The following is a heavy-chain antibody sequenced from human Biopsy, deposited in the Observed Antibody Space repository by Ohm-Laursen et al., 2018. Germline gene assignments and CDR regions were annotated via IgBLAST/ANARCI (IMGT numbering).Heavy chain of an antibody. CDR1: GFTLSSYS. J-gene: IGHJ3*02. CDR3: ARSTYYYESSGTRRGLDI. Sequence: SLRLSCAASGFTLSSYSMNWVRQAPGKGLEWVSVIDSGGYTHYTDSVKGRFTISRDNSKNTLYLQMNNLSAEDTAVYYCARSTYYYESSGTRRGLDIWGQGTMVTVSS. CDR2: IDSGGYT. D-gene: IGHD3-22*01. V-gene: IGHV3-53*01.